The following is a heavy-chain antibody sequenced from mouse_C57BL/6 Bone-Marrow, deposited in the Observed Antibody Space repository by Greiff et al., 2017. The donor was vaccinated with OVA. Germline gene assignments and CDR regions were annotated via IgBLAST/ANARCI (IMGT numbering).Heavy chain of an antibody. V-gene: IGHV8-8*01. D-gene: IGHD6-1*01. Sequence: QVTLKESGPGILQPSQTLSLTCSFSGFSLSTFGMGVGWLRQPSGKGLEWLTHIWWDDDKYYNTALKSRPTTSKDTSKNQVFLKITNVTSADTATYYCARKQLAFHYFDYWGQGTTLTVSS. CDR2: IWWDDDK. CDR1: GFSLSTFGMG. CDR3: ARKQLAFHYFDY. J-gene: IGHJ2*01.